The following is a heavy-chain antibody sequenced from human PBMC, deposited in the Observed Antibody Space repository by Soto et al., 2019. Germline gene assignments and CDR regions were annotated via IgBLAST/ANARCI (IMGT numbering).Heavy chain of an antibody. D-gene: IGHD3-10*01. V-gene: IGHV1-69*01. J-gene: IGHJ6*02. CDR3: TRGITLIRGVIPPGYYYGMDG. Sequence: QVQLVQSGAEVKKPGSSVKVSCKASGGTFSSYAISWVRQAPGQGLEWMGGFNPIFETANYAQKFQGRVKITADETTNTAYMELSSLRSEDTAVYYCTRGITLIRGVIPPGYYYGMDGWGQGTTVAVSS. CDR1: GGTFSSYA. CDR2: FNPIFETA.